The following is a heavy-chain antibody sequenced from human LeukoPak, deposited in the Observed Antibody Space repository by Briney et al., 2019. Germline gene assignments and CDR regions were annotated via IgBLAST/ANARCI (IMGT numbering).Heavy chain of an antibody. CDR3: ARVGPLEMATIELRFEEYFQH. V-gene: IGHV1-3*01. D-gene: IGHD5-24*01. CDR1: GYTFTSYA. CDR2: INAGNGNT. Sequence: GASVKVSCKASGYTFTSYAMHWVRQAPGQRLEWMGWINAGNGNTKYSQKFQGRVTITADESTSTAYMELSSLRSEDTAVYYCARVGPLEMATIELRFEEYFQHWGQGTLVTVSS. J-gene: IGHJ1*01.